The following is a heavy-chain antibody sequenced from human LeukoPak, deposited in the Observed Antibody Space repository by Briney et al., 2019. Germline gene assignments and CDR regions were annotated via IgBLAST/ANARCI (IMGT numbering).Heavy chain of an antibody. Sequence: GGSLSLSCAASGFSFSIYAMAWVRQAPGKGLEWVSTFFSDTGKTDYADSVKGRFTISIDISKNVLYLQMNNLRVEDTAVYYCAKRGAGSGGLHHWGQGTLVPVSS. D-gene: IGHD6-19*01. J-gene: IGHJ5*02. V-gene: IGHV3-23*05. CDR1: GFSFSIYA. CDR3: AKRGAGSGGLHH. CDR2: FFSDTGKT.